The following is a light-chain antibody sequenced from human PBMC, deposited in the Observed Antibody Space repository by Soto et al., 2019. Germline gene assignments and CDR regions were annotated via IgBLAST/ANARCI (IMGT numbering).Light chain of an antibody. J-gene: IGLJ2*01. V-gene: IGLV4-69*01. Sequence: QLVLYQAPSASASLGASVKLTCTLSSGHSNYAVAWHQQQPEKGPRYVMRLHSDGRHSKGDGIPDRFSGSSSGAERYLIISSLQSEDEADYYCQTWDTGMVFGGGTKLTVL. CDR3: QTWDTGMV. CDR1: SGHSNYA. CDR2: LHSDGRH.